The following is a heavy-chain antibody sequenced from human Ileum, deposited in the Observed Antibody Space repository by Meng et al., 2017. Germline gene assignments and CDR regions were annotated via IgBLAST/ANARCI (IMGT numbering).Heavy chain of an antibody. CDR3: ARYGGSGSYWHFDP. V-gene: IGHV4-34*01. CDR2: IHHSGST. D-gene: IGHD3-10*01. Sequence: QVQLQQWGAGLLKPSETLSLTCAVYGGSFSGYYWTWIRQPPGKGLEWIGEIHHSGSTNYNPSLKSRVTMSIDTSKIQFSLELSSVTAADAAGYYCARYGGSGSYWHFDPWGRGTLVTVSS. CDR1: GGSFSGYY. J-gene: IGHJ2*01.